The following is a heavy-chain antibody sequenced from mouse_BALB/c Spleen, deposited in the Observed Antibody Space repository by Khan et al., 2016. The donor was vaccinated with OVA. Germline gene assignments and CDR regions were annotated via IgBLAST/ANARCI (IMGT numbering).Heavy chain of an antibody. J-gene: IGHJ3*01. D-gene: IGHD1-1*01. V-gene: IGHV1S136*01. Sequence: IQLVQSGPELVKPGASVKMSCKASGYSFTNYIIHWVKQEPGQGLEWIGYINPHNDGAKYNEKFKGKATLTSDKSSSTDYMELSGLTSEDPAVYCGASDYGRSFWFAYWGQGTLVTVSA. CDR2: INPHNDGA. CDR3: ASDYGRSFWFAY. CDR1: GYSFTNYI.